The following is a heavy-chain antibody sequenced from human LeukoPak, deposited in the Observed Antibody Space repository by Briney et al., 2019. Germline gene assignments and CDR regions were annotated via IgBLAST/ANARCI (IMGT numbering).Heavy chain of an antibody. CDR3: ARDPPYYYDSSGYEGGDY. CDR2: ISSSGSTI. CDR1: GFTFSSYE. V-gene: IGHV3-48*03. D-gene: IGHD3-22*01. J-gene: IGHJ4*02. Sequence: GGSLRLSCAASGFTFSSYEMNWARQAPGKGLEWVSYISSSGSTIYYADSVKGRFTISRDNAKNSLYLQMNSLRAEDTAVYYCARDPPYYYDSSGYEGGDYWGQGTLVTVSS.